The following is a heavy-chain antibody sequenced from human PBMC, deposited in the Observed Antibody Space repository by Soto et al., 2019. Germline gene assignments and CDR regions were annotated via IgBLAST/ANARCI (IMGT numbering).Heavy chain of an antibody. D-gene: IGHD3-3*01. Sequence: ATLAVSRKASGYTLTSYCISWVRQAPGQGLEWMGWISAYNGNTNYAQKLQGRVTMTTDTSTSTAYMELRSLRSDDTAVYYCARDHYGYYDFWSGSRAFDIWGQGTMVTVSS. J-gene: IGHJ3*02. CDR1: GYTLTSYC. CDR2: ISAYNGNT. CDR3: ARDHYGYYDFWSGSRAFDI. V-gene: IGHV1-18*04.